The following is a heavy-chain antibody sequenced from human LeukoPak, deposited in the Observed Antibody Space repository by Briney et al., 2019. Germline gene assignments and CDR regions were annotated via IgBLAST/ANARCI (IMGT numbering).Heavy chain of an antibody. J-gene: IGHJ4*02. Sequence: GESLKISCVASGFTFSTYNMNWVRQAPGKGLEWVSYISSYSGIIYYADSVKGRFTISRDNAKRSLYLQMNSLRDEGTAVYYCARDGGDYYRSALLWGQGTLVTVSS. CDR1: GFTFSTYN. CDR2: ISSYSGII. CDR3: ARDGGDYYRSALL. V-gene: IGHV3-48*02. D-gene: IGHD3-10*01.